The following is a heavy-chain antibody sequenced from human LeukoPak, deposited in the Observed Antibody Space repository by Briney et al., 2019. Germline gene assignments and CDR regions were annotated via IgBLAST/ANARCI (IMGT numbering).Heavy chain of an antibody. CDR3: ARHLKGVMTSFDY. J-gene: IGHJ4*02. V-gene: IGHV4-59*08. Sequence: SETLSLTCTVSGGSINNNYWSWIRQHPGMRLERIGFIYYSGRTKYNPSLESRVTISVDTSKNQLSLNLNSVTAADTAVYYCARHLKGVMTSFDYWSQGALVTVSS. D-gene: IGHD2-21*02. CDR1: GGSINNNY. CDR2: IYYSGRT.